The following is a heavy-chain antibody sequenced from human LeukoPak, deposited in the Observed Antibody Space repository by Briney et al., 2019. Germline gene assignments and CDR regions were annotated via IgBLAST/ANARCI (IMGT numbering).Heavy chain of an antibody. CDR2: IYYSGST. J-gene: IGHJ4*02. CDR1: GGSISSYY. Sequence: SETLSLTCTVSGGSISSYYWSWIRQPPGKGLEWIGYIYYSGSTNYNPSLKSRVTISVDTSKNQFSLKLSSVTAADTAVYYCARARYRGFDYCGQGTLVTVSS. D-gene: IGHD1-1*01. CDR3: ARARYRGFDY. V-gene: IGHV4-59*01.